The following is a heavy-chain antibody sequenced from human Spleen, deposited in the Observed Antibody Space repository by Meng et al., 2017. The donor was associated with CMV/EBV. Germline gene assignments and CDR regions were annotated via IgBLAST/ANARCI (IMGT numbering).Heavy chain of an antibody. CDR1: GFTFSSYE. V-gene: IGHV3-48*03. J-gene: IGHJ3*02. CDR2: ISSSGSTI. CDR3: ARDNTHSSGGPGLAFDI. Sequence: GGSLRLSCAASGFTFSSYEMNWVRQAPGKGLEWVSYISSSGSTIYYADSVKGRFTISRDNAKNSLYLQMNSLRAEDTAVYYCARDNTHSSGGPGLAFDIWGQGTMVTVSS. D-gene: IGHD6-19*01.